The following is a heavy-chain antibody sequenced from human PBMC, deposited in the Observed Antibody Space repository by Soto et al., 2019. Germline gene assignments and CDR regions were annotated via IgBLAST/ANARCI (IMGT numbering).Heavy chain of an antibody. Sequence: GGSLRLSCAASGFTFSSYGMHWVRQAPGKGLEWVAVISYDGSNKYYADSVKGRFTISRDNSKNTLYLQMNSLRAEDTAVYYCAKDLHDDILTGYYSTPYYYGMDVWGQGTTVTVSS. CDR2: ISYDGSNK. V-gene: IGHV3-30*18. J-gene: IGHJ6*02. CDR1: GFTFSSYG. CDR3: AKDLHDDILTGYYSTPYYYGMDV. D-gene: IGHD3-9*01.